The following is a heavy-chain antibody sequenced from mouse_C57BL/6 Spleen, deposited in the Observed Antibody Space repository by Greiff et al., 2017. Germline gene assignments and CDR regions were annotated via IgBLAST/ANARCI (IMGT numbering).Heavy chain of an antibody. V-gene: IGHV1-85*01. Sequence: VQLQQSGPELVKPGASVKLSCKASGYTFTSYDINWVKQRPGQGLEWIGWIYPRDGSTKYNEKFKGKATLTVDTSSSTAYMELHSLTSEDSAVYFCAREYYYGSSYWFAYWGQGTLVTVSA. CDR2: IYPRDGST. J-gene: IGHJ3*01. CDR3: AREYYYGSSYWFAY. CDR1: GYTFTSYD. D-gene: IGHD1-1*01.